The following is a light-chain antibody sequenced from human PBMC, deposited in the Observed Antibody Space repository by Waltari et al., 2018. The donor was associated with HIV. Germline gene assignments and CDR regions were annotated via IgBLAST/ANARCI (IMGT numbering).Light chain of an antibody. CDR2: EVS. J-gene: IGKJ1*01. Sequence: DIVMTQTPVSLSVTPGQPASISCKSSQSLPHSDGKTYLYWYLQRPGQPPQPLMYEVSTRFAGVPDRFSGSGSGTDFTLRISRVEAEDVGVYYCMQTVQLSWTFGQGTKVQIK. V-gene: IGKV2D-29*01. CDR3: MQTVQLSWT. CDR1: QSLPHSDGKTY.